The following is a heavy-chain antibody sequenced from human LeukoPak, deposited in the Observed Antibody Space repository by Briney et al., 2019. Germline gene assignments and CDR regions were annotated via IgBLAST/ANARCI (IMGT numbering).Heavy chain of an antibody. V-gene: IGHV3-30*02. D-gene: IGHD1-26*01. Sequence: GGSLRLSCAASGFTFSSYGMHWVRQAPSKGLEWVAFIRYDGGNKYYADSVKGRFTISRDNSKNTLYLQMNSLRAEDTAVYYCATDLIVGATSADYWGQGTLVTVSS. CDR2: IRYDGGNK. CDR3: ATDLIVGATSADY. J-gene: IGHJ4*02. CDR1: GFTFSSYG.